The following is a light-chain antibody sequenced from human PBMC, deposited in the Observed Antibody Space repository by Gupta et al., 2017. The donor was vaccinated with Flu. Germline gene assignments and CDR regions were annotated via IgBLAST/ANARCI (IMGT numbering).Light chain of an antibody. CDR3: QQYNSYSGT. J-gene: IGKJ1*01. CDR1: QSISSW. CDR2: KAS. V-gene: IGKV1-5*03. Sequence: GDSVTIPCRASQSISSWLAWYQQKPGKAPKLLIYKASSLESGVPSRFSGSGSGTEFTLTISSLQPDDFATYYCQQYNSYSGTFGQGTKVEIK.